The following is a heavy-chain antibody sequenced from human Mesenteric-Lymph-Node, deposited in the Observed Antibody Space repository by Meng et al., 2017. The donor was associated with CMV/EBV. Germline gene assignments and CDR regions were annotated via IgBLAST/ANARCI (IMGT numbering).Heavy chain of an antibody. D-gene: IGHD2/OR15-2a*01. Sequence: TCSLSWACCIRSFGYSDLSWRRQPPGKGLEWIVESNHSGRTKYNPCLESLVPISVDSSKNPFSLNLTSVTAPDPAVYFCARGRIVNTWGRGTLVTVSS. V-gene: IGHV4-34*01. CDR2: SNHSGRT. CDR1: IRSFGYSD. CDR3: ARGRIVNT. J-gene: IGHJ5*02.